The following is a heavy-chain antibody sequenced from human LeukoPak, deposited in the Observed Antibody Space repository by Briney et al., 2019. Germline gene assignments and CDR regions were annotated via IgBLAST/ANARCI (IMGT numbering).Heavy chain of an antibody. CDR3: ARDGYRYGDYASYYYYYYMDV. Sequence: GASVKVSCKASGGTFSSYAISWVRQAPGQGLEWMGGIIPIFGTANYAQKFQGRVTITADESTSTAYMELSSLRSEDTAVYYCARDGYRYGDYASYYYYYYMDVWGKGTTVTISS. V-gene: IGHV1-69*13. D-gene: IGHD4-17*01. J-gene: IGHJ6*03. CDR1: GGTFSSYA. CDR2: IIPIFGTA.